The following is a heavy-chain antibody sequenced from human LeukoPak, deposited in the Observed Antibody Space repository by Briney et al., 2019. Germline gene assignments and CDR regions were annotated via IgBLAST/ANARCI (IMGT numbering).Heavy chain of an antibody. CDR1: GYTFTSYA. CDR3: ARDRDLPFYYYYYMDV. J-gene: IGHJ6*03. CDR2: INTNTGNP. Sequence: ASVKVSCKASGYTFTSYAMNWVRQAPGQGLEWMGWINTNTGNPTYAQGFTGRFVFSLDTSVSTAYLQISSLKAEDTAVYYCARDRDLPFYYYYYMDVWGKGTTVTVSS. V-gene: IGHV7-4-1*02. D-gene: IGHD3-10*01.